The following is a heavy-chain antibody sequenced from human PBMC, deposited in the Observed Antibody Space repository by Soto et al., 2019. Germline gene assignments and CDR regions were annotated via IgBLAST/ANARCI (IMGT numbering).Heavy chain of an antibody. J-gene: IGHJ4*02. CDR1: GFTFSSYW. D-gene: IGHD3-3*01. CDR3: ARDDGARSVDY. V-gene: IGHV3-7*05. CDR2: MKPDGSEK. Sequence: SGGSLRLSCAASGFTFSSYWMSWVRQAPGKGLEWVANMKPDGSEKDYVDSVEGRFTISRDNAKNSLYLQMNSLRAEDTAVYYCARDDGARSVDYWGQGTLVTVSS.